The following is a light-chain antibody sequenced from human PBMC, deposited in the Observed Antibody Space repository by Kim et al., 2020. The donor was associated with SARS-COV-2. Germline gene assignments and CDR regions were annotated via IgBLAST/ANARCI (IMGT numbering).Light chain of an antibody. J-gene: IGLJ3*02. CDR3: SSYTSSNPRV. CDR2: DVS. V-gene: IGLV2-14*03. CDR1: SSDVGGYNY. Sequence: QSALTQPASVSGSPGQSITISCTGTSSDVGGYNYVSWYQQHPGKAPKLMIYDVSNRPSGVSNRFSGSKSGNTASLTISGLQAEDEADYYCSSYTSSNPRVFGGGTKPTVL.